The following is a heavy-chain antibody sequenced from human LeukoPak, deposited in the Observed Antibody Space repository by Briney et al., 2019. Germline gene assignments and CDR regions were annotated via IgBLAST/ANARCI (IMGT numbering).Heavy chain of an antibody. V-gene: IGHV4-61*02. Sequence: SETLSLTCTVSGGSISSGSYYWSWIRQPAGKGLEWIGRIYTSGSTNYNPSLKGRATISVDTSKNQFSLKLSSVTAADTAVYYCARTMVRGVTFDYWGQGTLVTVSS. CDR2: IYTSGST. CDR3: ARTMVRGVTFDY. CDR1: GGSISSGSYY. J-gene: IGHJ4*02. D-gene: IGHD3-10*01.